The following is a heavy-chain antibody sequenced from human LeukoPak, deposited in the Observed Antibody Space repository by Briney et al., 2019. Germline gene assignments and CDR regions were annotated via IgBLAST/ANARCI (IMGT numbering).Heavy chain of an antibody. D-gene: IGHD3-3*01. CDR2: IYPGDSDT. J-gene: IGHJ4*02. CDR1: GYSFTSYW. V-gene: IGHV5-51*01. CDR3: ARVPGPYYDFWSGYPYYFDY. Sequence: GESLKISCKGSGYSFTSYWIGWVRQMPGKGLEWMGIIYPGDSDTRYSPSFQGQVTISADKSISTAYLQWSSLKASDTAMYYCARVPGPYYDFWSGYPYYFDYWGQGTLVTVSS.